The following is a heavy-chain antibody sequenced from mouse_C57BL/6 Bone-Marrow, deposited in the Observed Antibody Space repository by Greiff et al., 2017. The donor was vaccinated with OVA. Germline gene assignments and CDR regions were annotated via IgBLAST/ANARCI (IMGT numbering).Heavy chain of an antibody. J-gene: IGHJ3*01. Sequence: QVTLKVSGPGILQPSQTLSLTCSFSGFSLSTFGMGVGWIRQPSGKGLEWLAHIWWDDDKYYNPALKSRLTISKDTSNNQVFLKIANVDTADTATYYCARIVYYDYERGSAWFAYWGQGTLVTVSA. D-gene: IGHD2-4*01. CDR1: GFSLSTFGMG. CDR2: IWWDDDK. CDR3: ARIVYYDYERGSAWFAY. V-gene: IGHV8-8*01.